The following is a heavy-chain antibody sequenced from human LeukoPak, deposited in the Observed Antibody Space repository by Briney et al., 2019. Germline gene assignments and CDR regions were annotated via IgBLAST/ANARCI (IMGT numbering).Heavy chain of an antibody. D-gene: IGHD4-17*01. CDR3: ATDHGFHYGAYFDY. CDR2: ITNNGVST. J-gene: IGHJ4*02. CDR1: GFTFSSYS. V-gene: IGHV3-64D*06. Sequence: GGSLRLSCSASGFTFSSYSMHWVRQAPGKGLESVSAITNNGVSTFYADSVKGRFTISRDNSKNTLYLQMSSLRPEDTAVYYCATDHGFHYGAYFDYWGQGTLVTVSS.